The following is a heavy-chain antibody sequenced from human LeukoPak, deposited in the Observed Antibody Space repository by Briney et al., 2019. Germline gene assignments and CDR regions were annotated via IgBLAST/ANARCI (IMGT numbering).Heavy chain of an antibody. Sequence: SETLSLTCTVSGGSISSRSYYWGWIRQPPGKGLEWIGSIYYSGSTYYNAPLKSRVTISVDTSKNQFSLKVRSVTAADTAVYYCARGSDSRGYMWLGFDYWGQGTLATVSS. J-gene: IGHJ4*02. CDR3: ARGSDSRGYMWLGFDY. CDR1: GGSISSRSYY. CDR2: IYYSGST. D-gene: IGHD3-22*01. V-gene: IGHV4-39*07.